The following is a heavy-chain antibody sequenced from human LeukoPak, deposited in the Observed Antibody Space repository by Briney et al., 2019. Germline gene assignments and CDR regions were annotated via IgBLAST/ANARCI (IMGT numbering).Heavy chain of an antibody. CDR2: MDPNTGHT. J-gene: IGHJ5*02. D-gene: IGHD1-26*01. CDR1: GYTLRSYG. Sequence: GASVKVSCKASGYTLRSYGITWVRQAPGQGLEWMGWMDPNTGHTGYGEKFQGRVSITGNTSLGTAYMELTSLTSEDTAVYYCSRIGRGNWFDPWGQGTLVTVSS. CDR3: SRIGRGNWFDP. V-gene: IGHV1-8*03.